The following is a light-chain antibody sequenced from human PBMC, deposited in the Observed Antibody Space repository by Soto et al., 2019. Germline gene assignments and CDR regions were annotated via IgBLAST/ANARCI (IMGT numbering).Light chain of an antibody. CDR2: GTS. CDR3: QQYRSSPLT. J-gene: IGKJ4*01. Sequence: IVLTQSPGTLSLSPGERATLSCRASQSVGSSYLAWYQQKHGQAPRLLIYGTSSRATGIPDRFSGSGSGTDLTITISRLEPEDFEVYYCQQYRSSPLTFGGGTKVDIK. CDR1: QSVGSSY. V-gene: IGKV3-20*01.